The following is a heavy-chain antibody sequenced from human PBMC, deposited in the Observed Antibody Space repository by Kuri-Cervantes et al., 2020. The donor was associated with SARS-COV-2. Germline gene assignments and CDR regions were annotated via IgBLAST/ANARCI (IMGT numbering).Heavy chain of an antibody. CDR2: ISSSSSYM. CDR1: GFTFSSYS. CDR3: ARDPFRYYYMDV. J-gene: IGHJ6*03. V-gene: IGHV3-21*01. D-gene: IGHD2/OR15-2a*01. Sequence: GESLKISCAASGFTFSSYSMNWVRQAPGKGLEWVSSISSSSSYMYYADSVKGRFTISRDNAKNSLYLQMNSLRAEDTAVYYCARDPFRYYYMDVWGKGTTVTVSS.